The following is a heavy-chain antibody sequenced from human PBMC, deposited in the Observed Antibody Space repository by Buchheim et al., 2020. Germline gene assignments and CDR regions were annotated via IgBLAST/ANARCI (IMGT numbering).Heavy chain of an antibody. J-gene: IGHJ4*02. CDR3: ARLSKGYCSGGSCYPDY. CDR1: GGSISSYY. CDR2: IYYSGST. V-gene: IGHV4-59*08. D-gene: IGHD2-15*01. Sequence: QVQLQESGPGLVKPSETLSLTCTVSGGSISSYYWSWIRQPPGKGLEWIGYIYYSGSTNYNPSLKSRVTISVDTSKNQFSLKLSSVTAADTAVYYCARLSKGYCSGGSCYPDYWGQGTL.